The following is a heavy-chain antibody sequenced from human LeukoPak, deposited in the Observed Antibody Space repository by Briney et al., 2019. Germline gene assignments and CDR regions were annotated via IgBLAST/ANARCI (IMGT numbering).Heavy chain of an antibody. CDR3: ATSYDSSGYYPPYFDY. V-gene: IGHV1-24*01. Sequence: ASVKVSCKVSGYTLTELSMHWVRHAPGKGPEWMGGFDPEDGETIYAQKCQGRVTMTEDTSTDTAYMELSSLRSEDTAVYYCATSYDSSGYYPPYFDYWGQGTLVTVSS. J-gene: IGHJ4*02. D-gene: IGHD3-22*01. CDR2: FDPEDGET. CDR1: GYTLTELS.